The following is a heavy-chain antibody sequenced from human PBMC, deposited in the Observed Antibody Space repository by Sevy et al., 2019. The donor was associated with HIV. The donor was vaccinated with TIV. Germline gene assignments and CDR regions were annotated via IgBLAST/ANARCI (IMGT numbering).Heavy chain of an antibody. CDR3: TRDSSSRFPGNYPDHYFDL. V-gene: IGHV3-48*01. Sequence: GSLRLSCEASGFSLSDYSITWVRRAPGKGLEWVSYISGSGGTIYYEDSLKGRFTISRDNDTNSVYLQLNSLRGYDTAVYSCTRDSSSRFPGNYPDHYFDLWGQGTQVTVSS. CDR1: GFSLSDYS. J-gene: IGHJ4*02. CDR2: ISGSGGTI. D-gene: IGHD1-7*01.